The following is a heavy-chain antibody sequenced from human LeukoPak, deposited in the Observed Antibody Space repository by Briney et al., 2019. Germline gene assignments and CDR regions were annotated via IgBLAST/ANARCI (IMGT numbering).Heavy chain of an antibody. D-gene: IGHD1-1*01. Sequence: ASVNVSCKVSGYIFRNYGITWVRQAPGQGLQWMGWVTTYKGKTNYAQNVQGRVAMTTDTSTYTAYMELRNLTSDDTAVYYCARGVGNDLEDYWGQGTLVTVSS. CDR1: GYIFRNYG. J-gene: IGHJ4*02. CDR3: ARGVGNDLEDY. V-gene: IGHV1-18*01. CDR2: VTTYKGKT.